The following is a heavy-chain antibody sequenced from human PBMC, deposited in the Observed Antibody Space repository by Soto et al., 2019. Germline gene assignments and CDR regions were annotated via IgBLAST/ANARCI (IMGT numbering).Heavy chain of an antibody. V-gene: IGHV3-23*01. Sequence: EVQLLDSGGGLVQPGGSLRLSCAASGFTFSSYDMSWVRQAPGKGLKWVSTISGSGYGTYYADSVKGGFTISRDNSKNTLYLQMNSLRAEDTAVYYCAKGRSSGWYYFDYWGQGTLVTVSS. J-gene: IGHJ4*02. D-gene: IGHD6-19*01. CDR1: GFTFSSYD. CDR2: ISGSGYGT. CDR3: AKGRSSGWYYFDY.